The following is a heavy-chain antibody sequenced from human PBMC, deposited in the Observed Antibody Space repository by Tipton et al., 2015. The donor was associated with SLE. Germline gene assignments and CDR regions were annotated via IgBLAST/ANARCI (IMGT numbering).Heavy chain of an antibody. D-gene: IGHD3-3*01. CDR1: GYTFSSNY. J-gene: IGHJ4*02. CDR2: VNPDTGGT. CDR3: ARGFDFWSGLIDY. Sequence: QSGAEVKKPGASVKVSCTASGYTFSSNYIHWVRQAPGQGLEWMGIVNPDTGGTSYAQRFQGRVTVTADTSSSTVYVELSSLRFDDTAVYYCARGFDFWSGLIDYWGQGTLVTVSS. V-gene: IGHV1-46*01.